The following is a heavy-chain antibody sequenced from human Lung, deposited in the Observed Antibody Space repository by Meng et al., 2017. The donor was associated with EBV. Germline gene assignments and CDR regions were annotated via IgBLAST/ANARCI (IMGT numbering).Heavy chain of an antibody. Sequence: VRMLQSGSELKNPGASVKVSCKASGYSFTSYAMNWVRQAPGQRLEWMGWINGGNGKTKYSQKFQGRVTITRDTSASTAYMELSSLRSEDTAVYYCARDVVVPAALTVRIDYWGQGTLVTVSS. CDR3: ARDVVVPAALTVRIDY. D-gene: IGHD2-2*01. CDR2: INGGNGKT. J-gene: IGHJ4*02. CDR1: GYSFTSYA. V-gene: IGHV1-3*01.